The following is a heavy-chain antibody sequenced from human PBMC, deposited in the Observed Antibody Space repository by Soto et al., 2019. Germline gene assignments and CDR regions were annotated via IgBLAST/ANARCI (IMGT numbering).Heavy chain of an antibody. CDR3: ARDQPYLTGYYYGMDV. CDR1: GYTFTGYY. J-gene: IGHJ6*02. CDR2: INPNSGGT. V-gene: IGHV1-2*04. Sequence: ASVKVSCKASGYTFTGYYMHWVRQAPGQGLEGMGWINPNSGGTNYAQKFQGWVTMTRDTSSSTAYMELSRLRSDDTAVYYCARDQPYLTGYYYGMDVWGQGTTVTVSS.